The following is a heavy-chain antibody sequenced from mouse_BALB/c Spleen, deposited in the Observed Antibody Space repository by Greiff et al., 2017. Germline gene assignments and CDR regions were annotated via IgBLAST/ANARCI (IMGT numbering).Heavy chain of an antibody. D-gene: IGHD2-2*01. V-gene: IGHV2-9*02. Sequence: LMAPSQSLSITCTVSGFSLTSYGVHWVRQPPGKGLEWLGVIWAGGSTNYNSALMSRLSISKDNSKSQVFLKMNSLQTDDTAMYYCATYGYDEAMDYWGQGTSVTVSS. CDR2: IWAGGST. J-gene: IGHJ4*01. CDR3: ATYGYDEAMDY. CDR1: GFSLTSYG.